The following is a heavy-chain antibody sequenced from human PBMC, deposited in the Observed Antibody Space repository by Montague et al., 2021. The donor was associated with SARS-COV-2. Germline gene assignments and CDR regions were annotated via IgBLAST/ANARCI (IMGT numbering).Heavy chain of an antibody. CDR1: GFTFRSHW. D-gene: IGHD3-3*01. CDR2: IDNDGSST. J-gene: IGHJ6*02. CDR3: ARGVGITIFGDLSLEGDYYYSMDV. V-gene: IGHV3-74*01. Sequence: SLRLSCAASGFTFRSHWMHWVRQVPEKGLVWVSRIDNDGSSTNYVDSVKGRFTISRDNAKNTLDLQMHNLRVEDTAVYFCARGVGITIFGDLSLEGDYYYSMDVWGQGTAVTVSS.